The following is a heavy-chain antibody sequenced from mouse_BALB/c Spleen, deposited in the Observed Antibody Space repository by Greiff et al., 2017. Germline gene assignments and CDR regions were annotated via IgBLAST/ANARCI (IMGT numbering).Heavy chain of an antibody. CDR1: GYTFTSYY. D-gene: IGHD1-1*01. CDR3: TRSYYGSPYNYAMDY. CDR2: INPSNGGT. V-gene: IGHV1S81*02. Sequence: QVQLQQSGAELVKPGASVKLSCKASGYTFTSYYMYWVKQRPGQGLEWIGEINPSNGGTNFNEKFKSKATLTVDKSSSTAYMQLSSLTSEDSAVYYCTRSYYGSPYNYAMDYWGQGTSVTVSS. J-gene: IGHJ4*01.